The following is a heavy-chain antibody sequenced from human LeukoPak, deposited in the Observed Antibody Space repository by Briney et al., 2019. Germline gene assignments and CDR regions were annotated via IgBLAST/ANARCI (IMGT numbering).Heavy chain of an antibody. D-gene: IGHD6-6*01. J-gene: IGHJ4*02. CDR1: GCTFSSYA. Sequence: GGTLSLSCSASGCTFSSYAMAWVRQAQGPGQGLVSAISGSGGRTYYADSVQGRFTLSRDNSKNTLYLQMNSLRAEDTAVYYCANWVEGARPSLDYWGQGALVTVSS. V-gene: IGHV3-23*01. CDR2: ISGSGGRT. CDR3: ANWVEGARPSLDY.